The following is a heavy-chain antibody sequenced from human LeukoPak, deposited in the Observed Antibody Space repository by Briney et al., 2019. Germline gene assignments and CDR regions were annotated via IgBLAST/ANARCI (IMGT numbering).Heavy chain of an antibody. J-gene: IGHJ5*02. CDR3: ARGDCSSTSCYDWFDP. CDR2: INPSGGST. CDR1: GYTFTSYY. V-gene: IGHV1-46*01. D-gene: IGHD2-2*01. Sequence: GASVKVSCKASGYTFTSYYMHWVRQAPGQGLEWLGIINPSGGSTSYAQKFQGRVTMTRDTSISTAYMELSRLRSDDTAVYYCARGDCSSTSCYDWFDPWGQGTLVTVSS.